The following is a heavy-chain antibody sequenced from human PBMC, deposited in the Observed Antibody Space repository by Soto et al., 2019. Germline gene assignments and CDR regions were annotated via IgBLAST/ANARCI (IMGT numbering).Heavy chain of an antibody. CDR2: ISAXRDTT. Sequence: XXSLRLSCAAAGLTFTSHVMTWVRQTPGKGLEWVXGISAXRDTTYYADSXXGRFTISXXTSANTVFLQMNSMRSEDTAVYYCVGGPNYFAYWGQGTLVTVSS. D-gene: IGHD2-15*01. V-gene: IGHV3-23*01. J-gene: IGHJ4*02. CDR3: VGGPNYFAY. CDR1: GLTFTSHV.